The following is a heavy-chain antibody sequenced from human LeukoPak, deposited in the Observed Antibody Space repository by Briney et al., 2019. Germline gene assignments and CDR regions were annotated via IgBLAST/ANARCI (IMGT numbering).Heavy chain of an antibody. CDR1: GGSISSGSYY. CDR2: IYTSGST. V-gene: IGHV4-61*02. D-gene: IGHD3-10*01. Sequence: SETLSLTCTVSGGSISSGSYYWSWVRQPAGKGLEWIGRIYTSGSTNYNPSLKSRVTISVVTSKNQFSLKLSSVTAADTAVYYCARDQTYSGSGIYTYFDYWGQGILVTVSS. CDR3: ARDQTYSGSGIYTYFDY. J-gene: IGHJ4*02.